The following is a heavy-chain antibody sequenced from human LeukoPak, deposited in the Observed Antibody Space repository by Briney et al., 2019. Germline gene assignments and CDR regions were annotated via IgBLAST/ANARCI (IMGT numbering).Heavy chain of an antibody. V-gene: IGHV3-23*01. CDR2: ISGSGDST. J-gene: IGHJ4*02. CDR3: AKRLTPWGSAPFDY. D-gene: IGHD3-16*01. CDR1: GFTFSSYA. Sequence: GGSLRLSCAASGFTFSSYAMSWVRQAPGKGLEWVPAISGSGDSTYYADSVKGRFTISRDNSKNTLYLQMNSLRAEDTAVYYCAKRLTPWGSAPFDYWGQGTLVTVSS.